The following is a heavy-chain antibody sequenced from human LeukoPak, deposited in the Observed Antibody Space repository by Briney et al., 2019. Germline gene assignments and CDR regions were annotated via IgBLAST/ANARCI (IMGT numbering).Heavy chain of an antibody. V-gene: IGHV3-23*01. CDR1: GFTFSSYG. Sequence: GGTLRLSCAASGFTFSSYGMSWVRQAPGKGLEWVSAISGSGGSTYYADSVKGRFTISRDNSKNTLYLQMNSLRAEDTAVYYCAGIQHSAAGIKAAFDYWGQGTLVTVSS. D-gene: IGHD6-13*01. CDR2: ISGSGGST. J-gene: IGHJ4*02. CDR3: AGIQHSAAGIKAAFDY.